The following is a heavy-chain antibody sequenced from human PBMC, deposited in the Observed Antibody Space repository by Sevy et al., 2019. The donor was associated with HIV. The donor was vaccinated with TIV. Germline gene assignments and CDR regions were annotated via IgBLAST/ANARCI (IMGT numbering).Heavy chain of an antibody. Sequence: GGSLRLSCAASGFTFSSYAMSWVRQAPGKGLEWVSAVSGSGGSTYYADSVKGRFTISRDNSKNTLYLQMNSLRAEDTAVYYCSKDILTDYDILTGYPYYYYYGMDVWGQGTTVTVSS. CDR2: VSGSGGST. CDR3: SKDILTDYDILTGYPYYYYYGMDV. J-gene: IGHJ6*02. D-gene: IGHD3-9*01. CDR1: GFTFSSYA. V-gene: IGHV3-23*01.